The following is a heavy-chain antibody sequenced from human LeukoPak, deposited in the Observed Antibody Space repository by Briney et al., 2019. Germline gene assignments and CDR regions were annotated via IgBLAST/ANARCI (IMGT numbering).Heavy chain of an antibody. CDR1: GFIFSSYW. CDR2: ISPDGTTT. J-gene: IGHJ4*02. V-gene: IGHV3-74*01. CDR3: AMGGSGYFTY. D-gene: IGHD6-19*01. Sequence: GSLRLSCAASGFIFSSYWMHWVRQVPGKGLVWVSRISPDGTTTTYADSVKGRFTISRDNAKNTLFLQMHSLGAEDTTVYYCAMGGSGYFTYWGQGTLVTVSS.